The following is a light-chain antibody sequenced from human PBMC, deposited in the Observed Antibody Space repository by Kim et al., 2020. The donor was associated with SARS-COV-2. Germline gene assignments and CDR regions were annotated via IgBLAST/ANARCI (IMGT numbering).Light chain of an antibody. Sequence: SPGERATLSCRARQSVSSSYLAWYQQKPSQAPRLLIYGASSRATGIPDRFSGSGSGTDFTLTISRLEPEDFAVYYCQQYGSSPGTFGQGTKVDIK. CDR2: GAS. CDR3: QQYGSSPGT. J-gene: IGKJ1*01. V-gene: IGKV3-20*01. CDR1: QSVSSSY.